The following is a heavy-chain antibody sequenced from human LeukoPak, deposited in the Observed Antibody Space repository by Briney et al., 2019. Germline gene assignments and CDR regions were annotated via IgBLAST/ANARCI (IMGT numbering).Heavy chain of an antibody. D-gene: IGHD2-2*01. V-gene: IGHV1-24*01. CDR1: GYSLTELS. CDR2: VDPESGAA. Sequence: APVKVSFKVSGYSLTELSTHWVRQAPGKGLEWMGGVDPESGAAMYAQKLQGRVTMTEDTSTDTAYMELNSLTSDDTAVYYCATGPTMPEPDTSPGLLDFWGQGTLVTVSS. J-gene: IGHJ4*02. CDR3: ATGPTMPEPDTSPGLLDF.